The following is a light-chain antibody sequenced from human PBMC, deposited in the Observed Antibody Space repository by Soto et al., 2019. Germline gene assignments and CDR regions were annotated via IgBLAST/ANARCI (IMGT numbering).Light chain of an antibody. CDR2: AAS. CDR1: QSVTSSY. CDR3: QQYGSSTWT. Sequence: EMVLTQSPGTLSLSPGERATLSCRASQSVTSSYLAWYQQKPGQAPRLLIHAASNRATGIPDRFSASGSGTHFTLTISRLEPQDFAVYYCQQYGSSTWTFGQGTKVEIK. V-gene: IGKV3-20*01. J-gene: IGKJ1*01.